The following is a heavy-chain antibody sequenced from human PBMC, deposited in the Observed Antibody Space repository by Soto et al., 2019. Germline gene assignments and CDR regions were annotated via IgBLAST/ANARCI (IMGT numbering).Heavy chain of an antibody. D-gene: IGHD3-10*01. CDR2: INHSGST. CDR3: ACRRITMVRGVTLGYFDL. J-gene: IGHJ2*01. Sequence: QVQLQQWGAGLLKPSETLSLTCAVYGGSFSGYYWSWIRQPPGKGLEWIGEINHSGSTNYNPSLKSRVTISVDTSKNQFSLKLSSVTAADTAVYYCACRRITMVRGVTLGYFDLWGRGTLVTVSS. CDR1: GGSFSGYY. V-gene: IGHV4-34*01.